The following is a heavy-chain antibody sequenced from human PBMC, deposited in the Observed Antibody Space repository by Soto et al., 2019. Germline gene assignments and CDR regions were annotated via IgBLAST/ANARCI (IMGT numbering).Heavy chain of an antibody. D-gene: IGHD3-22*01. Sequence: PSETLSLTCTGSGGSISSYYWSWIRQPPGKGLEWFGYIYYSGSTNYNPSLKSRVTISVDTSKNQFSLKLSSVTAADTAVYYCARGMIAVDYWGQGTLATVSS. V-gene: IGHV4-59*12. CDR2: IYYSGST. CDR3: ARGMIAVDY. J-gene: IGHJ4*02. CDR1: GGSISSYY.